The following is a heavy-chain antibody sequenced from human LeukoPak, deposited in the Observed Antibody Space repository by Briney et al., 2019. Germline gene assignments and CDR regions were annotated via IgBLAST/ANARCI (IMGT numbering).Heavy chain of an antibody. CDR2: INAGNGNT. CDR1: GYTFTSYA. D-gene: IGHD2-2*01. V-gene: IGHV1-3*01. CDR3: ARSAFGCSSTSCHAFDI. J-gene: IGHJ3*02. Sequence: ASVKVSCKASGYTFTSYAMHWVRQAPGQRLEWMGWINAGNGNTKYSQKFQGRVTITRDTSASTAYMELSSLRSEDTAVYYCARSAFGCSSTSCHAFDIWGQGTMVTVSS.